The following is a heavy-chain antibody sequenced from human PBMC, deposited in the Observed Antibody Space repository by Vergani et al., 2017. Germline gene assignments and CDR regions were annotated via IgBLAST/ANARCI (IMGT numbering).Heavy chain of an antibody. CDR1: GYTFTGYY. D-gene: IGHD4-17*01. J-gene: IGHJ4*02. CDR2: INPNSGGT. Sequence: QVQLVQSGAEVKKPGASVKVSCKASGYTFTGYYMHWVRQAPGQGLEWMGWINPNSGGTNYAQKFQGRVTMTRDTSISTAYMELSRLRSDDTAVYYCARGLNYGDYAEVYFDYWGQGTLVTVSS. V-gene: IGHV1-2*02. CDR3: ARGLNYGDYAEVYFDY.